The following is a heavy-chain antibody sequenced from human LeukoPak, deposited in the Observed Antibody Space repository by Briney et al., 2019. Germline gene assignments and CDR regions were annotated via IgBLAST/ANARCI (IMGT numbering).Heavy chain of an antibody. Sequence: GGSLRLSCAASGFIFGNNGMSWVRQATGKGLEWVSGISGSSDKTYYADSVKGRFTVLRDNSRNTLYLQLKSLRVEDTAVYYCAKSSSSSGEWGQGTLVTVSA. CDR2: ISGSSDKT. D-gene: IGHD6-6*01. V-gene: IGHV3-23*01. CDR3: AKSSSSSGE. CDR1: GFIFGNNG. J-gene: IGHJ4*02.